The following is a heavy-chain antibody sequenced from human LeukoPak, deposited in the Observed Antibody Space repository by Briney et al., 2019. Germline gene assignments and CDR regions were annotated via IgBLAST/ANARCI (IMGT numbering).Heavy chain of an antibody. CDR3: ARDGIVVVPAAIGTYYYYGMDV. D-gene: IGHD2-2*01. V-gene: IGHV1-46*01. J-gene: IGHJ6*02. CDR2: INPSGGST. Sequence: ASVKVSCKASGYTFTSYYMHWVRQAPGQGLERMGIINPSGGSTSYAQKFQGRVTMTRDTSTSTVYMELSSLRSEDTAVYYCARDGIVVVPAAIGTYYYYGMDVWGQGTTVTVSS. CDR1: GYTFTSYY.